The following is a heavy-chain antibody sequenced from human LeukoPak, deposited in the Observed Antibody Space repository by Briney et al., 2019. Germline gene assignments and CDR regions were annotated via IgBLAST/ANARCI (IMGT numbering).Heavy chain of an antibody. D-gene: IGHD3-22*01. J-gene: IGHJ3*02. Sequence: SETLSLTCTVSGGSISSSTYYWDWIRQPAGKGLEWIGRIYTSASTNYNPSLKSRVTMSVDTSKNQFSLKLSSVTAADTAVYYCARDSPRDYYDSSGYYYYAFDIWGQGTMVTVSS. CDR2: IYTSAST. CDR3: ARDSPRDYYDSSGYYYYAFDI. CDR1: GGSISSSTYY. V-gene: IGHV4-61*02.